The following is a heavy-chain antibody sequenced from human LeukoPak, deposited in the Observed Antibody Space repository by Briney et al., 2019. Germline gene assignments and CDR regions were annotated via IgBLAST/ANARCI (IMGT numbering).Heavy chain of an antibody. CDR3: AKGSNQDYYMDV. D-gene: IGHD1-14*01. CDR1: GFTFDDYA. V-gene: IGHV3-9*01. Sequence: SGGSLRLSCAASGFTFDDYAMHWVRQAPGKGLEWVSGISWNSGSIGYADSVKGRFTISRDNAKNSLYLQMNSLRAEDTALYYCAKGSNQDYYMDVWGKGTTVTISS. J-gene: IGHJ6*03. CDR2: ISWNSGSI.